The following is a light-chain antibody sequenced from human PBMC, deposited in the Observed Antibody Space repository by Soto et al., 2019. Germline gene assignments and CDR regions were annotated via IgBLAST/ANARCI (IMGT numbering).Light chain of an antibody. V-gene: IGKV1-27*01. J-gene: IGKJ1*01. CDR3: QRYSSVPRT. CDR1: QGINNY. CDR2: SAS. Sequence: DIQMTQSPSSLSASVGDRVTITCRARQGINNYLAWYQQKPGKVPKLLIYSASTLQSGVPSRFSASGYGTDFTLIISSLQPEDVAIYYCQRYSSVPRTFGQGTKVEIK.